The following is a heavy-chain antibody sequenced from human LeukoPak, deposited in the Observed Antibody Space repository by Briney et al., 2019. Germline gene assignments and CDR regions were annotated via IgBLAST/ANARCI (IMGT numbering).Heavy chain of an antibody. J-gene: IGHJ5*02. Sequence: SETLSLTCTVSGGSISSGGYCWSWIRQPAGKGLEWIGHIYTSGNTNYNPSLKSRVTISVDTSKNQFSLKLSSVTAADTAVYYCATDKGAVTGFNWFDPWGQGTLVTVSS. CDR2: IYTSGNT. V-gene: IGHV4-61*09. CDR1: GGSISSGGYC. CDR3: ATDKGAVTGFNWFDP. D-gene: IGHD6-19*01.